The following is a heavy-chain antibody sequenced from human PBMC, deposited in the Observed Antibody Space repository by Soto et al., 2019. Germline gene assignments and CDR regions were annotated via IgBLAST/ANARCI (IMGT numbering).Heavy chain of an antibody. CDR3: ARVSYGNFDY. V-gene: IGHV3-48*01. CDR1: GFTFSSYS. J-gene: IGHJ4*02. D-gene: IGHD1-26*01. Sequence: EVQLVESGGGLVQPGGSLRLSCAASGFTFSSYSMNWVRQAPGKGLEWVSYISSSSSTIYYADSVKGRFTISRDHAKNSLYLQMNSLRAEDTAVYYCARVSYGNFDYWGQGTLVTVSS. CDR2: ISSSSSTI.